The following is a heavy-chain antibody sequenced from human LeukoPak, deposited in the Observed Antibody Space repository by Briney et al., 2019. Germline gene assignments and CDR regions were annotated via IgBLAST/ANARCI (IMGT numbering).Heavy chain of an antibody. V-gene: IGHV3-64*02. CDR2: IGAAGAHT. CDR3: ARELGGTKTGGFDI. Sequence: PGGSLRLSCAASGFRFSYHDMHWVRQTPGKGLEFVSSIGAAGAHTFYADSEKGRFTISRDNFQSTMYLQMDGLRPEDSAVYYCARELGGTKTGGFDIWGQGTVVTVSS. J-gene: IGHJ3*02. D-gene: IGHD1-14*01. CDR1: GFRFSYHD.